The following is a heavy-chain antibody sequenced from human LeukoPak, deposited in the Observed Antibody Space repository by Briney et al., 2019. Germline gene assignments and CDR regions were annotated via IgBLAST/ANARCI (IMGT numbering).Heavy chain of an antibody. V-gene: IGHV1-8*01. Sequence: ASVKVSCKASGYTFTSYDINWVRQATGQGLEWMGWMNPNSGNTGYAQKFQGRVTMTRNTSISTAYMELSSLRSEDMAVYYCARGYCSGDSCYHLFDYWGQGTLVTVSS. J-gene: IGHJ4*02. CDR2: MNPNSGNT. CDR3: ARGYCSGDSCYHLFDY. D-gene: IGHD2-15*01. CDR1: GYTFTSYD.